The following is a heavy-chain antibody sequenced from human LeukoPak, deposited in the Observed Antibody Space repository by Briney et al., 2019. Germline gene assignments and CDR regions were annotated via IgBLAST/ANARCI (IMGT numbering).Heavy chain of an antibody. J-gene: IGHJ4*02. D-gene: IGHD6-19*01. Sequence: ASLTVSCKASGYIFTNYGISWVRQAPGQGLEWMGWISTQNGNIKYVQKFQGRVTMTTDTSTSTAYMELRSLRSDDTALYYCARDLYSSGWFGYWGQGTLVTVSS. V-gene: IGHV1-18*01. CDR1: GYIFTNYG. CDR2: ISTQNGNI. CDR3: ARDLYSSGWFGY.